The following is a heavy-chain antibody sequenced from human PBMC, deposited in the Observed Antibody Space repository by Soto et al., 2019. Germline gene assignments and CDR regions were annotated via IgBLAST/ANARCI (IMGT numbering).Heavy chain of an antibody. Sequence: SETLSLTCTVSGGSIRSDDHYWSWVRQAPGKGLEWIGHIHYSGSTNYNPSLKSRVTMSVDTSKNQFSLKLSSVTAADTAVYYCARDWDIVVVPAASDYYYYYGMDVWGQGTTVTVSS. CDR3: ARDWDIVVVPAASDYYYYYGMDV. D-gene: IGHD2-2*01. V-gene: IGHV4-61*08. CDR1: GGSIRSDDHY. CDR2: IHYSGST. J-gene: IGHJ6*02.